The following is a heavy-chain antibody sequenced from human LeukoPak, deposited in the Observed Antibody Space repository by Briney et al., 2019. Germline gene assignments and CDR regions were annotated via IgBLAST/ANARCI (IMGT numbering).Heavy chain of an antibody. CDR3: AREGRDYDSKGGVWFDP. V-gene: IGHV1-69*05. CDR1: GGTFSSYA. D-gene: IGHD3-22*01. Sequence: SVKVSCKASGGTFSSYAISWVRQAPGQGLEWMGGIIPIFGTANYAQKFQGRGTITTDESTSTAYMELSSLRSEDTAVYYCAREGRDYDSKGGVWFDPWGQGTLVTVSS. J-gene: IGHJ5*02. CDR2: IIPIFGTA.